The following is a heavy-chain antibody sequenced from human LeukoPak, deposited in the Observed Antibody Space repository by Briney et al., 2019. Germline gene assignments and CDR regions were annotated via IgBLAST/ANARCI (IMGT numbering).Heavy chain of an antibody. CDR2: IYPGDSDT. V-gene: IGHV5-51*01. Sequence: GASLQISCKGSGYSFTSYWIGWGRQMRGKGLEGMGIIYPGDSDTRYSPSFQGQVTISADKSISTAYLQWSSLKASDTAMYYCARTYCSGGSCSLDYRGQGTLVTVSS. CDR3: ARTYCSGGSCSLDY. D-gene: IGHD2-15*01. J-gene: IGHJ4*02. CDR1: GYSFTSYW.